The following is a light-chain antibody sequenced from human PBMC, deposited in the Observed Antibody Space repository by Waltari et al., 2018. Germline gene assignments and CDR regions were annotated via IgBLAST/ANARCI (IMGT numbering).Light chain of an antibody. CDR2: DAS. Sequence: AIQLTQSPSSLSASVGDRVSITCRASQGIRSALAWYQQRPGKPPQFLIYDASTLHSGVPSRFSGSGSGTDFSLTINSLQPEDFATYYCQQYINYPFTFGPGTKVDIK. J-gene: IGKJ3*01. V-gene: IGKV1D-13*01. CDR3: QQYINYPFT. CDR1: QGIRSA.